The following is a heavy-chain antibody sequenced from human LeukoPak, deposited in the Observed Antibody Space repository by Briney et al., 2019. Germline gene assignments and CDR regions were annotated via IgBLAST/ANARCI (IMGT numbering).Heavy chain of an antibody. CDR2: ISSDGSST. CDR3: VRAWDY. J-gene: IGHJ4*02. Sequence: GGSLRLSCVVSEFTFSNNWMYWVRQAPGKGLVWVSRISSDGSSTDFADSVKGRFTISRDSAKNTLYLQMNSLRAEDTAAYYCVRAWDYWGQGTLVTVSS. CDR1: EFTFSNNW. V-gene: IGHV3-74*01.